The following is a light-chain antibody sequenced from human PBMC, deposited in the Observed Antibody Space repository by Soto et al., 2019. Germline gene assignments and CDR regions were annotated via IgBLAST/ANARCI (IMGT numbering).Light chain of an antibody. V-gene: IGKV3-20*01. Sequence: EIVLTQSPGTLSLSPGERATLSCRASQSVSSNYLAWYQQRPGQAPRLLIFGASNRATGIPDRFSGSGSGTDFTLTISRLEPDDCARDCCQLYGTSPPVYTVGQGTRLEIK. CDR1: QSVSSNY. J-gene: IGKJ2*01. CDR2: GAS. CDR3: QLYGTSPPVYT.